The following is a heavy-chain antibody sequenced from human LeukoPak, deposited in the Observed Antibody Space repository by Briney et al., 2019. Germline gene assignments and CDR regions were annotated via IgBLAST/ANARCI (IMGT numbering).Heavy chain of an antibody. V-gene: IGHV1-46*01. D-gene: IGHD5-12*01. CDR2: INPSGGST. J-gene: IGHJ4*02. CDR3: ARKTGSGYVAYDY. Sequence: GASVKVSXKASGYTFTSYYMHWLRQAPGQGLEWIGIINPSGGSTSYAQKFQGRVTMTRDTSTSTVYMELSSLRSEDTAVYYCARKTGSGYVAYDYWGQGTLVTVSS. CDR1: GYTFTSYY.